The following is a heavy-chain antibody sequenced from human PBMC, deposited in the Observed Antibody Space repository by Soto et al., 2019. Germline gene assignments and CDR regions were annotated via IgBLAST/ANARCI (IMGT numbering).Heavy chain of an antibody. CDR2: ISGSGGST. Sequence: PSETLRLSWAASGFTFSSYAMSWVRQAPGKGLEWVSAISGSGGSTYYADSVKGRFTISRDNSKNTLYLQMNSLRAEDTAVYYCANFPPHDAFDIWGQGTMVTVSS. CDR3: ANFPPHDAFDI. V-gene: IGHV3-23*01. J-gene: IGHJ3*02. CDR1: GFTFSSYA.